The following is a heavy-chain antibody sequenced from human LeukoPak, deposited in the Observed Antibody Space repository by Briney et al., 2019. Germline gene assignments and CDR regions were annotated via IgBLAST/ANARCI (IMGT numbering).Heavy chain of an antibody. CDR2: ISSSSSYI. V-gene: IGHV3-21*01. J-gene: IGHJ3*02. D-gene: IGHD6-13*01. CDR1: GFTFSSYS. CDR3: ARDRYSSWYAFDI. Sequence: GGSLRLSCAASGFTFSSYSMNWVRQAPGKGLEWVSSISSSSSYIYYADSVKGRLTISRDNAKNSLYLQMNSLRAEDTAVYYCARDRYSSWYAFDIWGQGTMVTVSS.